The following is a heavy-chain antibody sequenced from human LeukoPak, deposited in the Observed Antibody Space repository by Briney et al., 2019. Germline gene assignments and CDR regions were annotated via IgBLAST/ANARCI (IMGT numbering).Heavy chain of an antibody. J-gene: IGHJ6*02. D-gene: IGHD6-13*01. Sequence: HPGGSLRLSCAASGFTFNSYWMHWVRHAPGKGLVWVSRINSDGSSTIYADSVKGRFTISRDNAKNTLYLQMNSLRAEDTAVYYCARYRSSWSDYYYYGMDVWGQGTTVTVSS. V-gene: IGHV3-74*01. CDR1: GFTFNSYW. CDR3: ARYRSSWSDYYYYGMDV. CDR2: INSDGSST.